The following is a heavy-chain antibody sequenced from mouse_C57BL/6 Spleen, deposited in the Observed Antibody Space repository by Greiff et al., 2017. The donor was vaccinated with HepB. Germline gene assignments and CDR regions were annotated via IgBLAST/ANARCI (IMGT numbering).Heavy chain of an antibody. D-gene: IGHD3-1*01. CDR1: GYTFTDYY. CDR2: INPNNGGT. J-gene: IGHJ4*01. V-gene: IGHV1-26*01. CDR3: ANLGGYAMDY. Sequence: VQLQQSGPELVKPGASVKISCKASGYTFTDYYMNWVKQSHGKSLEWIGDINPNNGGTSYNQKFKGKATLTVDKSSSTAYMELRSLTSEDSAVYYCANLGGYAMDYWGQGTSVTVSS.